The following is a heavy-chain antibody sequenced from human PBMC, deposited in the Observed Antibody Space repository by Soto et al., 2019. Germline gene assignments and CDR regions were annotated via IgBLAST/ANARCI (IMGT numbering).Heavy chain of an antibody. CDR3: ARGGLGVADYYYYGMDV. Sequence: SQTLSLTCAISGASVSSNSAAWNWIRQSPSRGLEWLGRTYYRSKWYNDYAVSVKSRITINPDTSKNQFSLQLNSVTPEDTAVYYCARGGLGVADYYYYGMDVWGQGTTVTVSS. CDR2: TYYRSKWYN. J-gene: IGHJ6*02. CDR1: GASVSSNSAA. V-gene: IGHV6-1*01. D-gene: IGHD3-3*01.